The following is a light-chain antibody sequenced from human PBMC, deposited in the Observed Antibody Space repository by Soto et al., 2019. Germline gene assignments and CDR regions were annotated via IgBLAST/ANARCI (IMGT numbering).Light chain of an antibody. V-gene: IGLV2-8*01. CDR1: SSDVGGYNY. CDR3: SSYAGSNFPYV. CDR2: EVS. Sequence: QSALTQPPSASGSPGQSVTISCTGTSSDVGGYNYVSWYQQHPGKAPKLMIYEVSKRPSGVPDRFSGSKSGNTASLTVSGLQAEDEADYYCSSYAGSNFPYVFGTGTKLTVL. J-gene: IGLJ1*01.